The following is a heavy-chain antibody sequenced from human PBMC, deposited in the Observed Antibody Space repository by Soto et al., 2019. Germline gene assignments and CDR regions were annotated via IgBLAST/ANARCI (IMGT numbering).Heavy chain of an antibody. Sequence: GSLRLSCAASGFTISSSAMNWVRQAPGKGLEWVSMIRDGGGDTYYAESVTGRFTISRDSSKNTLYLKMNSLRAEDTALYYCAKDRDDNSGYPILHYWGLGTLVTVSS. V-gene: IGHV3-23*01. CDR3: AKDRDDNSGYPILHY. CDR2: IRDGGGDT. J-gene: IGHJ4*02. D-gene: IGHD3-22*01. CDR1: GFTISSSA.